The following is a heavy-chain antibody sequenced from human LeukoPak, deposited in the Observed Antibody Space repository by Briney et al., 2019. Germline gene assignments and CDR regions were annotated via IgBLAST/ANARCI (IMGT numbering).Heavy chain of an antibody. CDR1: GGSISSGGYS. J-gene: IGHJ4*02. V-gene: IGHV4-30-2*01. Sequence: PSQTLSLTCAVSGGSISSGGYSWSWIRPPPGKGLEWIGYIYHSGSTYYNPSLKSRVTISVDRSKNPFSLKLSSVTAADTAVYYCARVVQNYDILTGYYSYYFDYWGQGTLVTVSS. CDR3: ARVVQNYDILTGYYSYYFDY. CDR2: IYHSGST. D-gene: IGHD3-9*01.